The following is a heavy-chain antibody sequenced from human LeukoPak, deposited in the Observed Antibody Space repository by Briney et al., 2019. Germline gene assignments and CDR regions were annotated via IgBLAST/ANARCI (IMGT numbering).Heavy chain of an antibody. V-gene: IGHV3-7*03. D-gene: IGHD6-19*01. CDR1: GFNFRDHW. CDR2: IKTDGSET. CDR3: VKNNGWFHLAQ. Sequence: GGSLRLSCAASGFNFRDHWMDWVRQAPGKGLEWVGHIKTDGSETYYLDSLRGRFSVSRDNTNNALYLQMNSLRVEDTAVYYCVKNNGWFHLAQWGQGTLVTVSS. J-gene: IGHJ4*02.